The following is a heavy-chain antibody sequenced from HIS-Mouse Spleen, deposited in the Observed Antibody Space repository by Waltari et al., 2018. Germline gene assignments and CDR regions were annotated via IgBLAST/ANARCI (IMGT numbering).Heavy chain of an antibody. D-gene: IGHD6-13*01. CDR3: AREIPYSSSWYDWYFDL. CDR1: GGSIRSSSYY. Sequence: QLQLQESGPELVKPSETLSLTCTFSGGSIRSSSYYWGWIRQPPGKGLEWIGSIYYSGSTYYNPSLKSRVTISVDTSKNQFSLKLSSVTAADTAVYYCAREIPYSSSWYDWYFDLWGRGTLVTVSS. CDR2: IYYSGST. J-gene: IGHJ2*01. V-gene: IGHV4-39*07.